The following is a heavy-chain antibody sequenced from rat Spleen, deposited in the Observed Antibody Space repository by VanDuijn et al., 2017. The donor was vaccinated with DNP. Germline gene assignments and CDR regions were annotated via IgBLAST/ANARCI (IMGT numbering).Heavy chain of an antibody. D-gene: IGHD4-1*01. J-gene: IGHJ2*01. Sequence: EVQLVESGGGLVQPGRSLKLSCAASGFTLSDYYMAWVRQAPTKGLEWVAYISYDVGNSYYRDSVKGRFTISRDNAKSILYLQMNSLRSDDMATYYCARHVLPLRVWDYWGQGVMVTVSS. CDR2: ISYDVGNS. CDR1: GFTLSDYY. CDR3: ARHVLPLRVWDY. V-gene: IGHV5-22*01.